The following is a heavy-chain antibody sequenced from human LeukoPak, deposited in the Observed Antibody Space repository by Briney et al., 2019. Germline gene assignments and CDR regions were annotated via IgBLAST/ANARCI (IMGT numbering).Heavy chain of an antibody. D-gene: IGHD6-19*01. CDR2: ISSSSSYI. Sequence: KPGGSLRLSCAASGFTFSSYSMNWVRQAPGKGLEWVSSISSSSSYIYYADSVKGRFTISRDNAKNSLYLQMNSLRAEDTAVYYCASPRRSSGWYAHDYWGQGTLVTVSS. CDR3: ASPRRSSGWYAHDY. V-gene: IGHV3-21*01. CDR1: GFTFSSYS. J-gene: IGHJ4*02.